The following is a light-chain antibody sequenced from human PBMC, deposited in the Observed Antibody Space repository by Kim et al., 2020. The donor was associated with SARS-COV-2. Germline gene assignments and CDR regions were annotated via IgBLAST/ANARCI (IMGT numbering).Light chain of an antibody. J-gene: IGLJ1*01. CDR2: AVS. V-gene: IGLV2-14*03. CDR3: SSYTSSSILHV. CDR1: SSDVGTYNY. Sequence: QAITISCIGPSSDVGTYNYVSWYQQHPGKAPKLIIYAVSNRPSGVSNRFSGSKSGNTASLTISGLQAEDEADYYCSSYTSSSILHVFGTGTKVTVL.